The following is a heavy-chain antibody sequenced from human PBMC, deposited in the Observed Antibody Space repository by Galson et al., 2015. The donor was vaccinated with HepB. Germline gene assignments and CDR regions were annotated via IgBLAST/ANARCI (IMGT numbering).Heavy chain of an antibody. CDR1: GFTFGIYW. CDR3: ARQGRTYNA. D-gene: IGHD1-14*01. J-gene: IGHJ5*02. V-gene: IGHV3-7*01. Sequence: SLRLSCAASGFTFGIYWMTWVRQAPGKGLEWVANIKEDGSEKVYADSVKGRFTISRDNVKNSLYLQMNSLRAEDTAVYYCARQGRTYNAWGQGTLVTVSS. CDR2: IKEDGSEK.